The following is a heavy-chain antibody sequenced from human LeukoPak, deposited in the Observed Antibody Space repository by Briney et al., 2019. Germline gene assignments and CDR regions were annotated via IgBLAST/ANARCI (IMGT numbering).Heavy chain of an antibody. V-gene: IGHV4-34*01. CDR1: GGSFSGYY. Sequence: PSETLSLTCAVYGGSFSGYYWSWIRQPPGKGLEWIGEINHSGSTNYNPSLKSRVTISVDTSKNQFSLKLSSVTAADTAVYYCARVEGARGYSYGHLPYYYMDVWGKGTTVTVSS. D-gene: IGHD5-18*01. J-gene: IGHJ6*03. CDR2: INHSGST. CDR3: ARVEGARGYSYGHLPYYYMDV.